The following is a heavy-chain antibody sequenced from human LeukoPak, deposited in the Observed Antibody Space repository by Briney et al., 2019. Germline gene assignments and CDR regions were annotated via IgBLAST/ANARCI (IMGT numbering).Heavy chain of an antibody. CDR1: GGTFSSYA. D-gene: IGHD4-23*01. CDR2: INTNTGNP. V-gene: IGHV7-4-1*02. J-gene: IGHJ3*02. Sequence: ASVKVTCKASGGTFSSYAISWVRQAPGQGLEWMGWINTNTGNPTYAQGFTGRFVFSLDTSVSTAYLQISSLKAEDTAVYSCASEGGGSDAFDIWGQGTMVTVSS. CDR3: ASEGGGSDAFDI.